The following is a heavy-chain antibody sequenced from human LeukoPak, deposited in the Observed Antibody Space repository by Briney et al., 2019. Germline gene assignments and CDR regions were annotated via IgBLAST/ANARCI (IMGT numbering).Heavy chain of an antibody. V-gene: IGHV3-33*01. CDR3: ARDPDDYGDYSYFDY. CDR1: GXTFSSYG. Sequence: PGGSLRLSWAASGXTFSSYGMHWVRQAPGKGLEWVAVIWYDGSNKYYADSVKGRFTISRDNSKDTLFLQMNSLRAEDTAVYYCARDPDDYGDYSYFDYWGQGTLVTVSS. D-gene: IGHD4-17*01. CDR2: IWYDGSNK. J-gene: IGHJ4*02.